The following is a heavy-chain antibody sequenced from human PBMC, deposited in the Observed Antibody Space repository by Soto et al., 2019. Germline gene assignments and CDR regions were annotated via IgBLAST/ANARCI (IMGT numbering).Heavy chain of an antibody. Sequence: QVQLQESGPGLVKPSQTLSLTCSVSGGSISSGDYYWSWIHQPPGKGLEWIGYIYYSGSTNYNPSLKSRVTISVYTSKNQFSLRLSSVTAADTAVYYCARGRLGFGSGSLDYWGQGTLVTVSS. CDR1: GGSISSGDYY. D-gene: IGHD3-10*01. CDR3: ARGRLGFGSGSLDY. V-gene: IGHV4-30-4*01. J-gene: IGHJ4*02. CDR2: IYYSGST.